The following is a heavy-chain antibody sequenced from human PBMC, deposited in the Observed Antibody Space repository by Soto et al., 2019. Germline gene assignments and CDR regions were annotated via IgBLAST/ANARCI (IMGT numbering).Heavy chain of an antibody. V-gene: IGHV3-33*05. CDR2: ISFDGSNK. CDR3: AKSAGKGGLAAPIDY. CDR1: GFTLRNYG. D-gene: IGHD3-10*01. J-gene: IGHJ4*02. Sequence: GSLILSSPSSGFTLRNYGMPWVRQAPGKGLECVVVISFDGSNKYYADCVKGRFTISRDNSKNTMFLKMDSLRAEDTAVYYCAKSAGKGGLAAPIDYWGLGTLVTVSS.